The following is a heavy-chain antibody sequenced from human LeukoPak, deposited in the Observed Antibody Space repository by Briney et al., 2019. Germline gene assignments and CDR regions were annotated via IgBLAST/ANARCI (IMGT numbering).Heavy chain of an antibody. CDR1: GYTFTGYY. V-gene: IGHV1-2*02. D-gene: IGHD3-10*01. J-gene: IGHJ4*02. CDR2: INPNSGGT. Sequence: ASVKVSCKASGYTFTGYYMHWVRQAPGQGLEWMGWINPNSGGTNYAQKFQGRVTMTRDTSISTAYMELSRLRSDDTAVYYCATNYGSGLYYFGYWGQGTLVTVSS. CDR3: ATNYGSGLYYFGY.